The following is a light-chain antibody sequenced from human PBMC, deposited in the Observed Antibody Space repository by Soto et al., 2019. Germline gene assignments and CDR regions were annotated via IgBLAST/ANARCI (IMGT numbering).Light chain of an antibody. CDR2: GAS. CDR1: QSVYNS. V-gene: IGKV3-15*01. J-gene: IGKJ1*01. CDR3: QQYNNWPT. Sequence: ETELTQSPATLSVSPGERATLSCRARQSVYNSLAWYQERHGQAPRLLLYGASTRATGIPARFSGSGSGTEFTLTISSLQSEDCAIYYWQQYNNWPTFGQGTKVEIK.